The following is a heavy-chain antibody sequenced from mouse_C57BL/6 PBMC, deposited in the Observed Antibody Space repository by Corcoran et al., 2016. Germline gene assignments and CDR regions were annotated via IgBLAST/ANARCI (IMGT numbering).Heavy chain of an antibody. V-gene: IGHV9-3*01. CDR2: INTYSGVP. J-gene: IGHJ2*01. CDR3: ARWGDYYGSSYVDY. D-gene: IGHD1-1*01. Sequence: QIQLVQSGPELKKPGETVKISCKASGYTFTTYGMSWVKQAPGKGLKWMGWINTYSGVPTYADDFKGRFAFSLDTSASTAYLQINNLKNEDTATYFCARWGDYYGSSYVDYWGQGTTLTVSS. CDR1: GYTFTTYG.